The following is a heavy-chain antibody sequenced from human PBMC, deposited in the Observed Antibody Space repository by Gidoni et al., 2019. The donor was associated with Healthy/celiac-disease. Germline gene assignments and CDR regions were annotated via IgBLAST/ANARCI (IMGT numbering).Heavy chain of an antibody. CDR2: IYYSGST. Sequence: VSGGSISSSSYYWGWSRQPPGKGLEWIGSIYYSGSTYYNPSLKSRVTISVDTSKNQFSLKLSSATAAATAVYYCARHEVDTAMVDFDDWGQGTLVTVSS. J-gene: IGHJ4*02. CDR3: ARHEVDTAMVDFDD. V-gene: IGHV4-39*01. CDR1: GGSISSSSYY. D-gene: IGHD5-18*01.